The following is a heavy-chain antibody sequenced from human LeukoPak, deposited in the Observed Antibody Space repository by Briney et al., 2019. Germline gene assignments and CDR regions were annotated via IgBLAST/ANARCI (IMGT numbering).Heavy chain of an antibody. CDR1: GGSISSYY. D-gene: IGHD3-16*01. Sequence: PSETLSLTCTVSGGSISSYYWNWIRQPPGKGLEWIGYIYYSGSTNYNPSLKSRVTISLDTSKNQFSLNLTSVTAADTAVYYCARFTPQGYGWGGYNRFDPWGQGTLVTVSS. CDR2: IYYSGST. CDR3: ARFTPQGYGWGGYNRFDP. J-gene: IGHJ5*02. V-gene: IGHV4-59*01.